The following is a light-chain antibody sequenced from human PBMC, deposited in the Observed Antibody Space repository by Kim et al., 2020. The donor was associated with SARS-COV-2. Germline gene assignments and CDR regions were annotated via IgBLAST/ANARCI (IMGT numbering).Light chain of an antibody. CDR1: QCLTTTS. CDR3: QQYGSSPR. J-gene: IGKJ4*01. CDR2: GAS. Sequence: LSPCETATLSCLASQCLTTTSLAWYQQKPCQTPSLLIYGASSRAPCIPDRFSGSGSGTDFSLTISRLEPEDFAVYYCQQYGSSPRFGGGTKVDIK. V-gene: IGKV3-20*01.